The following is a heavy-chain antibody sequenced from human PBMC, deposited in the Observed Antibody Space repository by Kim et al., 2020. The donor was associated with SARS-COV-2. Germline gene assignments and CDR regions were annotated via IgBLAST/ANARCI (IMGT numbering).Heavy chain of an antibody. CDR3: ARDGSRSGYYYFDL. V-gene: IGHV3-72*01. Sequence: GGSLRLSCAASGFTFSDHYMDWVRQAPGKGLEWVCRIRNKANSYITEYAASVKGRFTISRDDSKSSLYLQMSSLQTEDTAVYHCARDGSRSGYYYFDLWGRGTLVTVSS. CDR1: GFTFSDHY. CDR2: IRNKANSYIT. D-gene: IGHD3-22*01. J-gene: IGHJ4*02.